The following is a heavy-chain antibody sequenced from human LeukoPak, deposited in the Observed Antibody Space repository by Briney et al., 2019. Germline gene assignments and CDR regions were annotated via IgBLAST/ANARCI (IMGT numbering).Heavy chain of an antibody. J-gene: IGHJ5*02. Sequence: ASVKVSCKASGYTFTGYYMHWVRQAPGQGLEWMGWINPNSGGTNYAQKLQGRVTMTTDTSTSTAYMELRSLRSDDTAVYYCARAITIFGVVEGWFDPWGQGTLVTVSS. CDR1: GYTFTGYY. CDR2: INPNSGGT. D-gene: IGHD3-3*01. CDR3: ARAITIFGVVEGWFDP. V-gene: IGHV1-2*02.